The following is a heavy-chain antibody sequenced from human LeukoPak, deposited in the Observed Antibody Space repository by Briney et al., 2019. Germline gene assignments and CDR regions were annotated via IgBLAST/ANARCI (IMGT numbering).Heavy chain of an antibody. CDR3: AISIAVAQMGGY. CDR2: INHSGST. D-gene: IGHD6-19*01. J-gene: IGHJ4*02. CDR1: GGSFSGYY. V-gene: IGHV4-34*01. Sequence: PSETLSLTCAVYGGSFSGYYWSWIRQPPGKGLEWIGEINHSGSTNYNPSLKSRVTISVDTSKNQFSLKLSSVTAADTAVYYCAISIAVAQMGGYWGQGTLVTVSS.